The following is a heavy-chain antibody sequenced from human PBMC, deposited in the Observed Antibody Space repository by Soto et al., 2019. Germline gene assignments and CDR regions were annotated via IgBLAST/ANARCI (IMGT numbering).Heavy chain of an antibody. CDR2: MRPNGGYT. V-gene: IGHV1-8*01. D-gene: IGHD1-1*01. CDR3: ARGIDAGVDY. CDR1: GYTFNTFD. J-gene: IGHJ4*02. Sequence: QVQLVQSGAEVKMPGASVMVSCKASGYTFNTFDINWVRQATGQGLEWMGWMRPNGGYTGYAQKFQDRVXMXMNTSISTAYMELTNLRSDDTAVYYCARGIDAGVDYWGQGTVVTVSS.